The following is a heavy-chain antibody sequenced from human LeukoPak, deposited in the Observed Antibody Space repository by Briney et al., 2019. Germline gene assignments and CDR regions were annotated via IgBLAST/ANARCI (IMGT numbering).Heavy chain of an antibody. CDR2: INTNTGNP. Sequence: GASVKVSCKASGYTFTSYPMNWVRQAPGQGLEWMGWINTNTGNPVYAQGFTGRFVFSLDTSVSTAYLQISSLKAEDTAFYYCARRSMVQHLDVWGKGTTVTVSS. V-gene: IGHV7-4-1*02. CDR1: GYTFTSYP. CDR3: ARRSMVQHLDV. J-gene: IGHJ6*04. D-gene: IGHD3-10*01.